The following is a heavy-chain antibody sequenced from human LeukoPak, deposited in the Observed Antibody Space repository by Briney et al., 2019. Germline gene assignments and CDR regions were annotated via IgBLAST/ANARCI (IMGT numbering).Heavy chain of an antibody. CDR3: AKISGYYPFDY. V-gene: IGHV3-30*02. J-gene: IGHJ4*02. CDR2: IRYDGTHK. Sequence: GGSLRLSCAASGFTFSTYGMHWVRQAPGKGLEWVAFIRYDGTHKYYTDSVKGRFTVSRDNSKNTLYLQMNNLRAEDTALYYCAKISGYYPFDYWGQGTLVTVSS. D-gene: IGHD3-22*01. CDR1: GFTFSTYG.